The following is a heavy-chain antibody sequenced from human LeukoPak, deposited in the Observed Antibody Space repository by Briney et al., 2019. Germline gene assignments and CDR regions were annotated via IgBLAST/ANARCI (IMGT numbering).Heavy chain of an antibody. Sequence: GGSLRHSCAASGFPFSCYAMHWVRQAPGRGLERVAVISYDGSNKYYADSVKGRFTISRDNSKNTLYLQMNSLRAEDTAVYYCASSLYSSGWYGLDYWGQGTLVTVSS. CDR2: ISYDGSNK. CDR3: ASSLYSSGWYGLDY. D-gene: IGHD6-19*01. J-gene: IGHJ4*02. CDR1: GFPFSCYA. V-gene: IGHV3-30-3*01.